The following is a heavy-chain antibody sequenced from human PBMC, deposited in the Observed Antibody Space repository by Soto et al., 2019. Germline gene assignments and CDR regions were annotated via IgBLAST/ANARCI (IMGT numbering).Heavy chain of an antibody. CDR2: IYYSGST. V-gene: IGHV4-59*01. CDR1: GGSISSYY. CDR3: ARHGGYCSGGSCYSPRSGAFDI. D-gene: IGHD2-15*01. Sequence: QVQLQESGPGLVKPSETLSLTCTVSGGSISSYYWSWIRQPPGKGLEWIGYIYYSGSTNYNPSLKSRVTISVDTSKNQFSLKLSSVTAADTDVYYCARHGGYCSGGSCYSPRSGAFDIWGQGTMVTVSS. J-gene: IGHJ3*02.